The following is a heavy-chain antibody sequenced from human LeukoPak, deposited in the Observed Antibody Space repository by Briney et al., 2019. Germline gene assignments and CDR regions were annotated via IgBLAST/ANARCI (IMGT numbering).Heavy chain of an antibody. CDR2: IWYDGSNK. CDR3: ARGRFGELSVATFDI. Sequence: PGGSLRLSCAASGFTFSNYGMHWVRQAPGKGLEWVAVIWYDGSNKYYADSVKGRFTISRDNSKNTLYLQMNSLRAEDTAVYYCARGRFGELSVATFDIWGQGTMVTVSS. D-gene: IGHD3-10*01. V-gene: IGHV3-33*01. CDR1: GFTFSNYG. J-gene: IGHJ3*02.